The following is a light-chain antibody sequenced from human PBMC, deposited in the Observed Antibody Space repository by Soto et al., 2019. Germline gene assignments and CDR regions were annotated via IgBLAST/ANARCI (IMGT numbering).Light chain of an antibody. CDR2: GAS. Sequence: EILMTQSPAALSVSPGERATLSCRASQSVSSNLAWYQQKTGQAPRLLIYGASTRATGIPARFSGSGSGTEFTLPISSLQSEDFAVYYCQQYNKWPLTFGQGTRLQIK. V-gene: IGKV3-15*01. J-gene: IGKJ5*01. CDR3: QQYNKWPLT. CDR1: QSVSSN.